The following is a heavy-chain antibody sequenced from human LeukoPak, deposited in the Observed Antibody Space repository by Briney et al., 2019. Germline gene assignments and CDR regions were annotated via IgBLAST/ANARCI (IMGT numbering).Heavy chain of an antibody. D-gene: IGHD6-19*01. Sequence: GGSLRLSCAASGFTFSSYAMSWIRQAPGKGLEWVSSISGSGGSTYYADSVKGRFTISRDNSKNTLYLQMNSLRAEDTAVYYCAKDPTVAGTAEYFPNWGQGTLVTVSS. CDR1: GFTFSSYA. J-gene: IGHJ1*01. V-gene: IGHV3-23*01. CDR3: AKDPTVAGTAEYFPN. CDR2: ISGSGGST.